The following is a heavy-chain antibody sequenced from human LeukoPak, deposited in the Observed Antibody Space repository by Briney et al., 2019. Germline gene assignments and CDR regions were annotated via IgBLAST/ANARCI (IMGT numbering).Heavy chain of an antibody. CDR3: ARGERVTTIFDY. J-gene: IGHJ4*02. CDR1: GGSISSYY. D-gene: IGHD5-12*01. Sequence: PSETLSLTCTVSGGSISSYYWSWIRQPPGKGLEWIGYIYYSGSTYYNPSLKSRVTISVDTSKNQFSLKLSSVTAADTAVYYCARGERVTTIFDYWGQGTLVTVSS. CDR2: IYYSGST. V-gene: IGHV4-59*06.